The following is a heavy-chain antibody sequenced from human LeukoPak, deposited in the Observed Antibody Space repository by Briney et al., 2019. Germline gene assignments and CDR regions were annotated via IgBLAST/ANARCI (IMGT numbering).Heavy chain of an antibody. D-gene: IGHD6-13*01. CDR2: ISWNSGSI. CDR1: GFTFDDYA. Sequence: SGGSLRLSCAASGFTFDDYAMHWVRQAPGKGLEWVSGISWNSGSIGYADSVKGRFTISRDNAKNSLYLQMNSLRAEDMALYYCAKSDSGWYYFDYWGQGTLVTVSS. CDR3: AKSDSGWYYFDY. J-gene: IGHJ4*02. V-gene: IGHV3-9*03.